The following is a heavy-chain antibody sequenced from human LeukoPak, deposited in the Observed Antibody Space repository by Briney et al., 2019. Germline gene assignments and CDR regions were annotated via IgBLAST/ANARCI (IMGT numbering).Heavy chain of an antibody. CDR2: INPNSGGT. CDR3: AGGRRYYYYMDV. J-gene: IGHJ6*03. V-gene: IGHV1-2*02. CDR1: GYTFTGYY. Sequence: ASVKVSCKASGYTFTGYYMHLVRQAPGQGLEWMGWINPNSGGTNYAQKFQGRVTMTRDTSISTAYMELSRQRSDDTAVYYCAGGRRYYYYMDVWGKGTTVTVSS.